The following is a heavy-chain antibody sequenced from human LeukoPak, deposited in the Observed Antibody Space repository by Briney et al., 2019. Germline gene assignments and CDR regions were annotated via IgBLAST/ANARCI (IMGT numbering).Heavy chain of an antibody. CDR1: GFTFSTYD. CDR2: ISGRGGST. CDR3: AKDLAAVPGNKYFAY. Sequence: GSLILSFASSGFTFSTYDMTWGRQAPGKGREWVSSISGRGGSTYYAASVKGRFTTSRDNSKNTLYLQMNGLRAEDTAVYYCAKDLAAVPGNKYFAYWGQGTLVTVSS. D-gene: IGHD6-19*01. V-gene: IGHV3-23*01. J-gene: IGHJ4*02.